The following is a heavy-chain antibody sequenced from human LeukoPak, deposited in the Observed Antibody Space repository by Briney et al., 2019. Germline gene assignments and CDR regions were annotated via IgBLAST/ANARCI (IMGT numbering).Heavy chain of an antibody. CDR1: GGTFISYA. D-gene: IGHD1-7*01. J-gene: IGHJ4*02. CDR3: ARAQLELPRSLDS. Sequence: GASVKVSCKASGGTFISYAISWVRQAPGQGLEWMGGIIPIFDTANYAQKFQGRVTITADKSTSTAYMELSSLRSEDTAVYYCARAQLELPRSLDSWGQGTLVTVSP. V-gene: IGHV1-69*06. CDR2: IIPIFDTA.